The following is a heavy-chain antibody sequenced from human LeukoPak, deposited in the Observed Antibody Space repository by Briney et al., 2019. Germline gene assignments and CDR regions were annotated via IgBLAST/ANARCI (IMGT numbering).Heavy chain of an antibody. D-gene: IGHD3-10*01. V-gene: IGHV1-3*01. CDR3: ATDILRGIWFGELFL. Sequence: ASVKVSCKASGYTFTSYPMHWVRQAPGQRLEWLGWINAGTGNTKYSQKFQGRVTMTEDTSTDTAYMELSSLRSEDTAVYYCATDILRGIWFGELFLWGQGTLVTVSS. CDR1: GYTFTSYP. J-gene: IGHJ4*02. CDR2: INAGTGNT.